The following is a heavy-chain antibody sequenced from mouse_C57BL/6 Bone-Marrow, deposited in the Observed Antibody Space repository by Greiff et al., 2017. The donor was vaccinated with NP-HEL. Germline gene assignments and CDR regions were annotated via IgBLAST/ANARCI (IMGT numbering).Heavy chain of an antibody. CDR1: GYSFTGYY. CDR3: ARERYYGSLAMDY. Sequence: VQLKQSGPELVKPGASVKISCKASGYSFTGYYMNWVKQSPEKSLEWIGEINPSTGGTTYNQKFKAKATLTVDKSSSTAYMQLKSLTSEDSAVYYCARERYYGSLAMDYWGQGTSVTVSS. V-gene: IGHV1-42*01. D-gene: IGHD1-1*01. CDR2: INPSTGGT. J-gene: IGHJ4*01.